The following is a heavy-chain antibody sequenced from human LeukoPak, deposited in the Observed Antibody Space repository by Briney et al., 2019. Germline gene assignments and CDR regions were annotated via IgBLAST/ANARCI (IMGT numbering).Heavy chain of an antibody. CDR2: IYRGGST. J-gene: IGHJ4*02. Sequence: GGSLRLSCAASGFTVSSNYMSWVRQAPGKGLEWVSAIYRGGSTYYADSVKGRFTISRDNSKSTLYLQMNNLRAEDTAVYYCAKLVGAPPFDYWGQGTLVTVSS. CDR1: GFTVSSNY. V-gene: IGHV3-53*05. D-gene: IGHD1-26*01. CDR3: AKLVGAPPFDY.